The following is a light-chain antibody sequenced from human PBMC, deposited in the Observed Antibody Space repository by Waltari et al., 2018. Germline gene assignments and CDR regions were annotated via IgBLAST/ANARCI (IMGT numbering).Light chain of an antibody. V-gene: IGLV1-44*01. CDR3: SSWDDSLEGHV. Sequence: QSVMTQPPSVSAPPGQRVTIPCSGRSSNAAPNFVHWYHYVPGTAPKLLSYKNNDRPSGVPDRFSASKSGTSASLAISGLQPEDEADYYCSSWDDSLEGHVFGTGTRVSVL. CDR1: SSNAAPNF. J-gene: IGLJ1*01. CDR2: KNN.